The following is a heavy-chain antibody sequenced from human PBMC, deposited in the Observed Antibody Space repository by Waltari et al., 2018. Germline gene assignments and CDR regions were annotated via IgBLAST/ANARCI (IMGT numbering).Heavy chain of an antibody. CDR3: ARSYCGGDCYSGYWYFDL. V-gene: IGHV5-51*03. Sequence: EVQLVQSGAEVKKPGESLKISCTGSGYSFTSYWIGWVRQMPGKGLEWMGIIYPGDSDTRYSPSFQGQVTISADKSISTAYLQWSSLKASDTAMYYCARSYCGGDCYSGYWYFDLWGRGTLVTVSS. J-gene: IGHJ2*01. D-gene: IGHD2-21*01. CDR2: IYPGDSDT. CDR1: GYSFTSYW.